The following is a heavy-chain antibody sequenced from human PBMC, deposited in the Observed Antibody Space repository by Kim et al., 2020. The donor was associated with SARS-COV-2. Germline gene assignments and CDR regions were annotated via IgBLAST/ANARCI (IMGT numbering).Heavy chain of an antibody. D-gene: IGHD6-19*01. Sequence: GGSLRLSCAASGFTFSSYAMHWVRQAPGKGLEWVAVISYDGSNKYYADSVKGRFTISRDNSKNTLYLQMNSLRAEDTAVYYCARGWAGIAVAGTVDYWGQGTLVTVSS. CDR2: ISYDGSNK. J-gene: IGHJ4*02. CDR3: ARGWAGIAVAGTVDY. V-gene: IGHV3-30*04. CDR1: GFTFSSYA.